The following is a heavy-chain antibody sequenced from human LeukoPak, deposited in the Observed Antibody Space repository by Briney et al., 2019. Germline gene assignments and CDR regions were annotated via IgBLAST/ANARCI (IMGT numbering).Heavy chain of an antibody. CDR1: GFTVSGSY. CDR3: ARDYFDGTEFYSYFDL. CDR2: VYSGGNT. V-gene: IGHV3-66*01. J-gene: IGHJ2*01. D-gene: IGHD3-10*01. Sequence: PVGSLRLSCAVSGFTVSGSYMSGVRQAPREGLEWGSLVYSGGNTYYADSVKGRFTISRDNSKNTLYLQMNRLRAEDTAVYYCARDYFDGTEFYSYFDLWGRGTLVTVSS.